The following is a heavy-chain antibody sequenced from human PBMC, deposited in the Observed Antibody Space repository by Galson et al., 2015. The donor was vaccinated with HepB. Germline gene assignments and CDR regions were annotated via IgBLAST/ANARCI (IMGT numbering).Heavy chain of an antibody. J-gene: IGHJ4*02. CDR2: IYWDGDR. D-gene: IGHD3-10*01. V-gene: IGHV2-5*02. Sequence: PALVKPTQTLTLACTFSGFSLTTSGVGVGWIRQPPGKALEWLALIYWDGDRRYSPSLRTRLTIAKDTSENQVVLKMTNMDPVDTATYYCAQSTWVGGMGYFDYWGQGILINVSS. CDR1: GFSLTTSGVG. CDR3: AQSTWVGGMGYFDY.